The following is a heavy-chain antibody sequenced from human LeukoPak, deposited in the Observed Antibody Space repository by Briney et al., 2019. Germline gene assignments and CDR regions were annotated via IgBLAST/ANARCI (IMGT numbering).Heavy chain of an antibody. J-gene: IGHJ4*02. D-gene: IGHD2-21*01. CDR2: ISGSGDGA. Sequence: SGGSLRLSCAASGFTFSTYAMSWVRQAPGKGLQWVSLISGSGDGAHYADSVKGRFTIPRDNSKNTVYLQMTNLRAEDTAVYYCAKGYIQLWWFDYWGQGTLVTVSS. V-gene: IGHV3-23*01. CDR3: AKGYIQLWWFDY. CDR1: GFTFSTYA.